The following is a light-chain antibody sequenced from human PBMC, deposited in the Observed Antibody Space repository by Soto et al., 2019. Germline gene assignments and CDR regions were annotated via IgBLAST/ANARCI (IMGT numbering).Light chain of an antibody. Sequence: DIQMTQSPSTLSASVGDTVTITCRASQSISSWLAWYQQKPGKAPNLLIYTTSSLHSGVPSRFSGSGSGADFTLTISSLQPEDFATYYCQQSYSTPITFGQGTRLEI. J-gene: IGKJ5*01. V-gene: IGKV1-39*01. CDR2: TTS. CDR3: QQSYSTPIT. CDR1: QSISSW.